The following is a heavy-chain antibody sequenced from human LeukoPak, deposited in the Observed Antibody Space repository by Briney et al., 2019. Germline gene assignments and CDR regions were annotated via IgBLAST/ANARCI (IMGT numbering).Heavy chain of an antibody. CDR3: ARRGENGHWYFDL. J-gene: IGHJ2*01. CDR2: IYYSGST. V-gene: IGHV4-59*01. D-gene: IGHD3-16*01. CDR1: GGSISSYY. Sequence: PTETLSLTCTVSGGSISSYYWSWIRQPPGKGLEWIGYIYYSGSTNYNPSLKSRVTISVDTSKNQFSLKLSSVTAADTAVYYCARRGENGHWYFDLWGRGTLVAVSS.